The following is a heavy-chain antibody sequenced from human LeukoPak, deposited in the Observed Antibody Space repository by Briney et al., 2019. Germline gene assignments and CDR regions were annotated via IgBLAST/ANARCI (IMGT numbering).Heavy chain of an antibody. CDR3: ARIKRLSESSFGDSFDM. V-gene: IGHV4-38-2*01. CDR1: GYSISSGYY. CDR2: ISHSGST. Sequence: PSETLSLTCVVSGYSISSGYYWGWIRQPPGKGLEWIGRISHSGSTKYNSSLKSRVTMSLDSSKNQFSLKLTSMTAADTATYYCARIKRLSESSFGDSFDMWGQGTVIIVSS. J-gene: IGHJ3*02. D-gene: IGHD4-17*01.